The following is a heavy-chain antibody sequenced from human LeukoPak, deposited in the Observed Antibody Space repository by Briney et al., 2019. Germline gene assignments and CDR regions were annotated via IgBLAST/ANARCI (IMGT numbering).Heavy chain of an antibody. CDR3: ARLNRNWGSMGY. J-gene: IGHJ4*02. Sequence: SETLSLTCTVSGGSISSSSYNWGWIRQPPGKGLECIGSIYYSGSTYYNPSLKSRVTISVDTSKNQFSLKLSSVTAADPAVYYCARLNRNWGSMGYWGQGALVTVSS. V-gene: IGHV4-39*01. D-gene: IGHD7-27*01. CDR2: IYYSGST. CDR1: GGSISSSSYN.